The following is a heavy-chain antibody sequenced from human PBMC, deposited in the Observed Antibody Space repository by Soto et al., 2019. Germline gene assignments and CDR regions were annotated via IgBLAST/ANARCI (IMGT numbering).Heavy chain of an antibody. CDR2: IKQDGSEK. J-gene: IGHJ6*02. Sequence: LRLSCAASGFTFSSYWMSWVRQAPGKGLEWVANIKQDGSEKYYVDSVKGRFTISRDNAKNSLYLQMNSLRAEGTAVYYCAREYGKQWLVYYYYGMDVWGQGTTVTVSS. V-gene: IGHV3-7*01. D-gene: IGHD6-19*01. CDR1: GFTFSSYW. CDR3: AREYGKQWLVYYYYGMDV.